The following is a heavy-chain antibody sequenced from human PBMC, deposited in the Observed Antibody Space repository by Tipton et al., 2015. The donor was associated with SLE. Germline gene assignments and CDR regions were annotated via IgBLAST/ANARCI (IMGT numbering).Heavy chain of an antibody. CDR2: MNPNSGNT. J-gene: IGHJ6*04. Sequence: QSGAEVKKPGASVKVSCKASGYTFTTYDINWVRQATGQGLEWMGWMNPNSGNTGYAQKLQGRVTMTRNTSMSTASMGLSSLRSEDTAVYYCARVPARTIGGFGRFRMDVWGKGTTVTVSS. V-gene: IGHV1-8*01. CDR1: GYTFTTYD. D-gene: IGHD2-15*01. CDR3: ARVPARTIGGFGRFRMDV.